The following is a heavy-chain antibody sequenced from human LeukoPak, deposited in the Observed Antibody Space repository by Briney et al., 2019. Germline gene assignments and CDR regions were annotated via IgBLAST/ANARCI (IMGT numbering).Heavy chain of an antibody. CDR3: TTVVGATILLDY. D-gene: IGHD1-26*01. Sequence: GGSLRLSCAASGFTVSSNYMSWVRQAPGKGLEWVSVIYSGGSTYYADSVKGRFTISRDNSKNTLYLQMNSLKTEDTAVYYCTTVVGATILLDYWGQGTLVTVSS. V-gene: IGHV3-66*01. J-gene: IGHJ4*02. CDR1: GFTVSSNY. CDR2: IYSGGST.